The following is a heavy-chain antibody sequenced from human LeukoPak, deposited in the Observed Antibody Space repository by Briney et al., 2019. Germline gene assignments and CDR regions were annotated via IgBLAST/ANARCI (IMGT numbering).Heavy chain of an antibody. J-gene: IGHJ6*03. Sequence: ASETLSLTCAVSGYSISSGYYWGWIRQPPGKGLEWIGSIYHSGSTYYNPSLKSRVTISVDTSKNQFSLKLSSVTAADTAVYYCARGPLYVRHYYYYYMDVWGKGTTVTVSS. CDR2: IYHSGST. D-gene: IGHD3-16*01. V-gene: IGHV4-38-2*01. CDR3: ARGPLYVRHYYYYYMDV. CDR1: GYSISSGYY.